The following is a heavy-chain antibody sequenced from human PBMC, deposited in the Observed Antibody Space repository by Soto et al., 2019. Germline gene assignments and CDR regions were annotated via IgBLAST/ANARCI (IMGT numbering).Heavy chain of an antibody. CDR1: GFRFSIYS. Sequence: EVQLVESGGALVQRGGSLTLSCAASGFRFSIYSMNWVRQAPGKGLEWSAYITSDTKTIKYAESVKGRFTISRDNAKNSVYLPMDNLSDEDTAVYYCARSVEGHFDYWGQGTVVTVSS. J-gene: IGHJ4*02. CDR3: ARSVEGHFDY. CDR2: ITSDTKTI. D-gene: IGHD6-19*01. V-gene: IGHV3-48*02.